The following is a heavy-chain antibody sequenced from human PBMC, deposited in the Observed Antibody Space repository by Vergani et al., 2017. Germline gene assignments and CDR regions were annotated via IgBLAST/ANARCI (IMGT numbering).Heavy chain of an antibody. CDR3: ARDSYDFWSGYYSGGDDAFDI. CDR1: GYTFTGYY. D-gene: IGHD3-3*01. J-gene: IGHJ3*02. CDR2: INPNSGGT. Sequence: QVQLVQSGAEVKKPGASVKVSCKASGYTFTGYYMHWVRQAPGQGLEWMGWINPNSGGTNYAQKFQGRVTMTRDTSISTAYMELGRLRSDDTSVYYCARDSYDFWSGYYSGGDDAFDIWGQGTMVTVSS. V-gene: IGHV1-2*02.